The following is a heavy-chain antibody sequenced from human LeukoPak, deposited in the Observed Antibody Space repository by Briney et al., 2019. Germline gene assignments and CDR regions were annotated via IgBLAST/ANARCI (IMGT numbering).Heavy chain of an antibody. CDR2: IYYSGST. CDR1: GGSISSSDYY. V-gene: IGHV4-39*07. D-gene: IGHD6-13*01. J-gene: IGHJ4*02. Sequence: KPSETLSLTCTVSGGSISSSDYYWGWIRQPPGKGLEWIGNIYYSGSTYYNPSLKSRVTISVDTSKNQFSLKVSSVTAADTAVYYCARGPAHPLSPSSSWYDYWGQGTLVTVSS. CDR3: ARGPAHPLSPSSSWYDY.